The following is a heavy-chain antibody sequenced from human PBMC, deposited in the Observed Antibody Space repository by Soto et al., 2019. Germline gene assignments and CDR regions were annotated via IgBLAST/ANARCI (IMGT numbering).Heavy chain of an antibody. CDR3: ARGEDIVVVPAALDV. V-gene: IGHV1-3*01. CDR2: INAGNGNT. J-gene: IGHJ6*04. D-gene: IGHD2-2*01. CDR1: GYTFTSYA. Sequence: ASVKVSCKASGYTFTSYAMHWVRQAPGQRLEWMGWINAGNGNTKYSQKFQGRVTITRDTSASTAYMELRSLRSDDTAVYYCARGEDIVVVPAALDVWGKGTTVTVSS.